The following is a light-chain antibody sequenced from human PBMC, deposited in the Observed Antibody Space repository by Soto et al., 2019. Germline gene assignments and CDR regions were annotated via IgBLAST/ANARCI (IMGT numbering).Light chain of an antibody. V-gene: IGKV1-8*01. J-gene: IGKJ1*01. Sequence: AIRMTQSPSSFSASTGDRVTITCRASQGISSYLAWYQQKPGKAPKLLIYAASTLQSGVPSRFSGSGSGTDFTLTINCLQSEDFATYYCQQFYSHPRTFGKGTKVEIK. CDR2: AAS. CDR3: QQFYSHPRT. CDR1: QGISSY.